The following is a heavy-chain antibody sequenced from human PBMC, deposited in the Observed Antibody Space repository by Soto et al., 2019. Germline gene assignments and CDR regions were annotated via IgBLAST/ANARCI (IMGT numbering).Heavy chain of an antibody. D-gene: IGHD6-6*01. V-gene: IGHV4-34*01. CDR1: GGSFSGYY. J-gene: IGHJ5*02. CDR3: ANARRRNDWFDP. Sequence: PSETLSFTCAVYGGSFSGYYWSWIRQPPGKGLEWIGEINHSGSTNYNPSLKSRVTISVDTSKNQFSLKLSSVTAADTAVYYCANARRRNDWFDPWGQGTQVTVSS. CDR2: INHSGST.